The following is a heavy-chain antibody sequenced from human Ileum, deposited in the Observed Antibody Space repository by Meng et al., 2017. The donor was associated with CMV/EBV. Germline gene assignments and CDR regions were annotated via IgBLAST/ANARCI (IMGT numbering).Heavy chain of an antibody. CDR2: IYYSGST. CDR3: ARGLYCSSTSRFLRPKTLIYDFDY. Sequence: YYWSWIRQPPGKGLEWIGYIYYSGSTYYNPSLKSRVTISVDTSKNQFSLKLSSVTAADTAVYYCARGLYCSSTSRFLRPKTLIYDFDYWGQGTLVTVSS. J-gene: IGHJ4*02. CDR1: YY. D-gene: IGHD2-2*01. V-gene: IGHV4-30-4*08.